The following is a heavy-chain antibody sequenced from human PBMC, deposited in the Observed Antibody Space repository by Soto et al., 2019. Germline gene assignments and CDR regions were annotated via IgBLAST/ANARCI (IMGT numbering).Heavy chain of an antibody. D-gene: IGHD2-15*01. J-gene: IGHJ5*02. CDR1: GGSISSSSYY. Sequence: QLQLQESGPGLVKPSETLSLTCTVSGGSISSSSYYWGWIRQAPGKGLECIGSIYYSGSTYYNPSLKSRVTISVDTSKNQFSLTLSSVTAADTAVYYCASTKVVVVAATITWVDPWGQGTLVTVSS. CDR3: ASTKVVVVAATITWVDP. V-gene: IGHV4-39*01. CDR2: IYYSGST.